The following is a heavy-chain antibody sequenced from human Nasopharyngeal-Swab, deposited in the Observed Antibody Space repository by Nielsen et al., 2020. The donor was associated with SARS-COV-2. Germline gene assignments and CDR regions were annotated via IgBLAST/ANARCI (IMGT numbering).Heavy chain of an antibody. J-gene: IGHJ4*02. Sequence: ASVKVSCKASGYTFASYGISWVRQAPGQGLEWMGWISAYNGNTNYAQKLQGRVTMTTDTSTSTAYMELRSLRSDDTAVYYCASVNLGMIVVVEDYWGQGTLVTVSS. D-gene: IGHD3-22*01. CDR2: ISAYNGNT. V-gene: IGHV1-18*01. CDR3: ASVNLGMIVVVEDY. CDR1: GYTFASYG.